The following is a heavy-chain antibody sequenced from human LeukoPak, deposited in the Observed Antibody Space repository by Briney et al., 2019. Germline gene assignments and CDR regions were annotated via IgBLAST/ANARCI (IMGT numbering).Heavy chain of an antibody. V-gene: IGHV4-39*07. CDR1: GGSISSGGYY. CDR2: IYYSGST. CDR3: ARDMEDIVVVPAATDYYYYYMDV. J-gene: IGHJ6*03. D-gene: IGHD2-2*01. Sequence: SETLSLTCTVSGGSISSGGYYWSWIRQHPGKGLEWIGSIYYSGSTYYNPSLKSRVTISVDTSKNQFSLKLSSVTAADTAVYYCARDMEDIVVVPAATDYYYYYMDVWGKGTTVTVSS.